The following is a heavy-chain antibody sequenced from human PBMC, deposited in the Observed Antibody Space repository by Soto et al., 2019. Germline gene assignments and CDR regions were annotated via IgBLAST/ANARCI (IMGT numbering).Heavy chain of an antibody. CDR1: GGTFSSYA. V-gene: IGHV1-69*13. D-gene: IGHD3-22*01. J-gene: IGHJ4*02. CDR3: ARLNYYDSSGYPPLYFDY. CDR2: IIPIFGTA. Sequence: SVKVSCKASGGTFSSYAISWVRQAPGQGLEWMGGIIPIFGTANYAQKFQGRVTITADESTSTAYMELSSLRSEDTAVYYCARLNYYDSSGYPPLYFDYWGQGTLVTVSS.